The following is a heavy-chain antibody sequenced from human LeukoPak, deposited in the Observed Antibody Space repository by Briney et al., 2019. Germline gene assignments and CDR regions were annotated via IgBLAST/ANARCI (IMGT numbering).Heavy chain of an antibody. CDR1: GFIFNNYA. CDR2: ISGSGGST. D-gene: IGHD4-17*01. CDR3: ANGRSDGDLDY. Sequence: GGSLRLSCAASGFIFNNYAMTWVRQAPGKGLEWVSAISGSGGSTYYADSVKGRFTISRDNSKNTLYLQMNSLRAEDTAVYYCANGRSDGDLDYWGQGTLVTVSS. V-gene: IGHV3-23*01. J-gene: IGHJ4*02.